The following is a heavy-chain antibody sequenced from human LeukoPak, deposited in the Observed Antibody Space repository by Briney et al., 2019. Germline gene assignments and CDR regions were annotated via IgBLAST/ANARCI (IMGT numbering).Heavy chain of an antibody. Sequence: PSETLSLTCSVSGGSISSYYWTWIRQPPGKGREWSGYIYYSGSTNYNPSLKSRVTISVDTSKNHFSLKLRSVTAADTAVYYCARGVHYGALDYWGQGTLVTVSS. CDR2: IYYSGST. CDR1: GGSISSYY. CDR3: ARGVHYGALDY. D-gene: IGHD4-17*01. J-gene: IGHJ4*02. V-gene: IGHV4-59*13.